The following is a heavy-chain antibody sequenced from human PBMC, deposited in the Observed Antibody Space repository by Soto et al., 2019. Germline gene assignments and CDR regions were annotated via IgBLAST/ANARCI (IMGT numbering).Heavy chain of an antibody. CDR2: ISAYNGNT. V-gene: IGHV1-18*01. D-gene: IGHD6-13*01. CDR3: ARDHMYSPPPSLASFAY. CDR1: GYTFTSYG. J-gene: IGHJ4*02. Sequence: QVQLVQSGAEVKKPGASVKVSCKASGYTFTSYGISWVRQAPGQGLEWMGWISAYNGNTNYAQKLQGRVTMTTDTSTSTAYMELRSLRSDDTAVYYSARDHMYSPPPSLASFAYWGQGTLVTVSS.